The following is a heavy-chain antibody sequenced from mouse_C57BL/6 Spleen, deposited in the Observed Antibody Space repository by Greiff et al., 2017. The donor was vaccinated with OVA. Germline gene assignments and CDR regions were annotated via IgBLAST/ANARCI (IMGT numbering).Heavy chain of an antibody. CDR1: GFTFSDYG. CDR2: ISSGSSTI. CDR3: ARGSYVAAMDY. D-gene: IGHD6-1*01. Sequence: EVKVVESGGGLVKPGGSLKLSCAASGFTFSDYGMHWVRQAPEKGLEWVAYISSGSSTIYYADTVKGRFTISRDNAKITLFLQMTSLRSEDTAMYYCARGSYVAAMDYWGQGTSVTVSS. V-gene: IGHV5-17*01. J-gene: IGHJ4*01.